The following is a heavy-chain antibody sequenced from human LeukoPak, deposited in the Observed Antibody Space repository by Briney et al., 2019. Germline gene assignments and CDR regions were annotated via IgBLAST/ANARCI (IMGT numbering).Heavy chain of an antibody. Sequence: GGSLRLSCAASGLTFSSYWMSWVRQAPGKGLEWVANIKQDGSEKYYVDSVKGRFTISRDNAKNSLYLQMNSLRAEDTAVYYCARERTTGNDYWGQGTLVTVSS. V-gene: IGHV3-7*01. D-gene: IGHD4-17*01. J-gene: IGHJ4*02. CDR3: ARERTTGNDY. CDR2: IKQDGSEK. CDR1: GLTFSSYW.